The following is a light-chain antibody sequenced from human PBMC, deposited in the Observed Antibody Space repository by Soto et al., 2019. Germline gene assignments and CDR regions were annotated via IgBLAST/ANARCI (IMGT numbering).Light chain of an antibody. CDR1: SSDVGSYNP. V-gene: IGLV2-23*01. CDR2: EGS. CDR3: CSYVGSSTLV. Sequence: QSALTQPASVSGSPGQSITISCTGTSSDVGSYNPVSWYQQHPGKAPKFMIYEGSKRPSGVSNRFAGSKSGNTASLTISGLQAEDEADYYCCSYVGSSTLVFGGGTKLTVL. J-gene: IGLJ2*01.